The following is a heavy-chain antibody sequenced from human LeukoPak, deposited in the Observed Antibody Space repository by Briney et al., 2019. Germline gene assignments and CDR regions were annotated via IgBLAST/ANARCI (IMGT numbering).Heavy chain of an antibody. CDR2: INTNTGNP. Sequence: ASVKVSCKASGYTFTSYGISWVRQAPGQGLEWMGWINTNTGNPTYAQGFTGRFVFSLDTSVSTAYLQISSLKAEDTAVYYCARDPRGYSSGWYGYWGQGTLVTVSS. V-gene: IGHV7-4-1*02. CDR1: GYTFTSYG. J-gene: IGHJ4*02. D-gene: IGHD6-19*01. CDR3: ARDPRGYSSGWYGY.